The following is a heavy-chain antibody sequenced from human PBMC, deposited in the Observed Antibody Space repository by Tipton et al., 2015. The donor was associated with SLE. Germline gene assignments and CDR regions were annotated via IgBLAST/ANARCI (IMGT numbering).Heavy chain of an antibody. J-gene: IGHJ2*01. Sequence: LRLSCTVSGGSMSSYYWSWIRQPPGKGLEYIGYIYYSGSTNYNPSLKSRVTISVDMSKNQFSLKLSSVTAADTAVYYCARWVRAAAGTWYFDLWGRGTLVTVSS. CDR1: GGSMSSYY. CDR2: IYYSGST. CDR3: ARWVRAAAGTWYFDL. V-gene: IGHV4-59*01. D-gene: IGHD6-13*01.